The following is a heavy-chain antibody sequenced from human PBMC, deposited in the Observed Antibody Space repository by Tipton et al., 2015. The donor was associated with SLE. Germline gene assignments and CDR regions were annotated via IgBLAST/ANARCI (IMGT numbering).Heavy chain of an antibody. CDR1: GYTFTSYG. D-gene: IGHD3-10*01. CDR3: ARDTGVTMVQGVEGY. CDR2: ISAYNGNT. J-gene: IGHJ4*02. V-gene: IGHV1-18*01. Sequence: QSGAEVKKPGASVKVSCKASGYTFTSYGISWVRQAPGQGLEWMGWISAYNGNTNYAQKLQDRVTMTTDTSTSTAYMELRSLRSDDTAVYYCARDTGVTMVQGVEGYWGQGTLVTVSS.